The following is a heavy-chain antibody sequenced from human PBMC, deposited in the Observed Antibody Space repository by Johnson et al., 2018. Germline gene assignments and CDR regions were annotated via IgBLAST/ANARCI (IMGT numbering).Heavy chain of an antibody. V-gene: IGHV3-30-3*01. CDR3: ARDRHTGSYYGYFDY. Sequence: QVRLVQSGGGVVQPGRSLRLSCAASGFTFSNYAMHWVRQAPGKGLQWVATISDDGSNKYYLESGKGRFTISRDSSKNTVYMQLNSLRTEDTAVYYCARDRHTGSYYGYFDYWGQGTLVTVSS. CDR2: ISDDGSNK. J-gene: IGHJ4*02. CDR1: GFTFSNYA. D-gene: IGHD1-26*01.